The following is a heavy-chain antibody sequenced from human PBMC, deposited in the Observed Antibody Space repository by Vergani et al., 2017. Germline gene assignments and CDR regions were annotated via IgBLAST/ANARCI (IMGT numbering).Heavy chain of an antibody. CDR3: ARWGNEKRLDS. CDR2: ISYDGSNK. V-gene: IGHV3-30-3*01. D-gene: IGHD1-1*01. Sequence: QVQLVESGGGVVQPGRSLRLSCAASGFTFSSYAMHWVRQAPGKWLEWVAVISYDGSNKYYGDSVKGRFTISRDNSKNTLYLQMNSLRVEDTAVYYCARWGNEKRLDSWGQGTLVTVPS. CDR1: GFTFSSYA. J-gene: IGHJ5*01.